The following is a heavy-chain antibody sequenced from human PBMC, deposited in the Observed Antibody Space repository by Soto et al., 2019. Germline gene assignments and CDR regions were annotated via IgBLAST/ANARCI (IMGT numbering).Heavy chain of an antibody. Sequence: QVKLGQSGTEVKKPGASVKVSCKASGYSFATSGISWVRQAPGQGLEWMGWISAYNGNTNYEQKLQDRVTMTTDTSTSTAYLELRSLRSDDTAVYYCARAGHYYDSSGYADWGQGTLVTVSS. V-gene: IGHV1-18*01. CDR2: ISAYNGNT. CDR3: ARAGHYYDSSGYAD. D-gene: IGHD3-22*01. J-gene: IGHJ4*02. CDR1: GYSFATSG.